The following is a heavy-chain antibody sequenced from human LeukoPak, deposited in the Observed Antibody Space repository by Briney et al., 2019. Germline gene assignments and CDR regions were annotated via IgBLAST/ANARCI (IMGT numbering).Heavy chain of an antibody. V-gene: IGHV4-59*01. CDR2: IQYSGST. CDR1: GDSINSFH. Sequence: ETLSLTCTVSGDSINSFHWNWIWQSPGKGLEWIGYIQYSGSTNYNPSLKSRVTISLDTSKNRFSLSLSSVTAADTAVYYCARGLIRGACDIWGQGTMVTVSS. J-gene: IGHJ3*02. D-gene: IGHD3-16*01. CDR3: ARGLIRGACDI.